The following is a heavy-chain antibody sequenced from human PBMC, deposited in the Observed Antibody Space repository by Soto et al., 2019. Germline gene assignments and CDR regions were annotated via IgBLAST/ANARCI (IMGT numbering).Heavy chain of an antibody. CDR3: AREYSSSSYVPSGVGY. CDR2: IYHSGST. V-gene: IGHV4-4*02. J-gene: IGHJ4*02. Sequence: SETLSLTCAVSGGSISSSNWWSWVRQPPGKGLEWIGEIYHSGSTNYNPSLKSRVTISVDKSKNQFSLKLSSVTAADTAVYYCAREYSSSSYVPSGVGYWGQGTLVTVSS. CDR1: GGSISSSNW. D-gene: IGHD6-6*01.